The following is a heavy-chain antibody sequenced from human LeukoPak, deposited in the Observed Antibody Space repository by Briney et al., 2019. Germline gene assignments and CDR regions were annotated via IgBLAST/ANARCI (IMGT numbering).Heavy chain of an antibody. J-gene: IGHJ4*02. CDR1: GGSISSGGYC. V-gene: IGHV4-30-2*01. Sequence: IPSETLSLTCAVSGGSISSGGYCWSWIRQPPGKGLEWIGYIYHSGSTYYNPSLKSRVTISVDSSKNQFSLKLSSVTAADTAVYYCARAQSGPDYCDSSGMYYFDYWGQGALVTVSS. D-gene: IGHD3-22*01. CDR3: ARAQSGPDYCDSSGMYYFDY. CDR2: IYHSGST.